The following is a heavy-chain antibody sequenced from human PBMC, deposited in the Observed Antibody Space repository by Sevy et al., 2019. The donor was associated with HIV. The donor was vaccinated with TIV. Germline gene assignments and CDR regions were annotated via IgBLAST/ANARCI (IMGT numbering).Heavy chain of an antibody. D-gene: IGHD3-22*01. CDR1: GGSISSGDYY. CDR2: IYYSGST. Sequence: SETLSLTCTVSGGSISSGDYYWSWIRQPPGKGLEWIGYIYYSGSTYYHPSLKSRVTISVDTSKNQFSLKLSSVTAADTAVYYCAGGGYYDSSGYYSTEAGLAFDIWGQGTMVTVSS. J-gene: IGHJ3*02. CDR3: AGGGYYDSSGYYSTEAGLAFDI. V-gene: IGHV4-30-4*01.